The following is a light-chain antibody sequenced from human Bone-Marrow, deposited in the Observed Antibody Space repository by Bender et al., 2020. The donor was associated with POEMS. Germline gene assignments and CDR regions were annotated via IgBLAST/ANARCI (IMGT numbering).Light chain of an antibody. CDR3: SSYTSSSTLV. CDR1: SSDIGLYNY. CDR2: DVS. Sequence: QSALTQPASVSGSPGQSITISCTGTSSDIGLYNYVSWYQHHPGKAPKLLICDVSNRPSGVSNRFSGSKSGKTASLTISGLQAEDEADYYCSSYTSSSTLVFGGGTKLTVL. J-gene: IGLJ3*02. V-gene: IGLV2-14*03.